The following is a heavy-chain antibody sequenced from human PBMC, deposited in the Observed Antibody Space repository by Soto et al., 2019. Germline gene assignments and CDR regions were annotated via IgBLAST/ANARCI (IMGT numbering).Heavy chain of an antibody. Sequence: GGSLRLSCAASGFTFSSYDMHWVRQATGKGLEWVSAIGTAGDTYYPGSVKGRFTISRENAKNSLYLQMNSLRAEDTAVYYCARDSYDFWSGYYGLGGYYMDVWGKGTTVTVSS. V-gene: IGHV3-13*01. J-gene: IGHJ6*03. CDR2: IGTAGDT. D-gene: IGHD3-3*01. CDR3: ARDSYDFWSGYYGLGGYYMDV. CDR1: GFTFSSYD.